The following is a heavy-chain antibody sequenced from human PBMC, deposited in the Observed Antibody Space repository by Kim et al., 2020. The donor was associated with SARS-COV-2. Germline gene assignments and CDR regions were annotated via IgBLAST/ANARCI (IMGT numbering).Heavy chain of an antibody. D-gene: IGHD3-10*01. J-gene: IGHJ6*02. CDR1: GGSISSYY. CDR2: IYYSGST. Sequence: SETLSLTCTVSGGSISSYYWSWIRQPPGKGLEWIGYIYYSGSTNYNPSLKSRVTISVDTSKNQFSLKLSSVTAADTAVYYCARFAVNSGSYYYYGMDVWGQGTTVTVSS. V-gene: IGHV4-59*13. CDR3: ARFAVNSGSYYYYGMDV.